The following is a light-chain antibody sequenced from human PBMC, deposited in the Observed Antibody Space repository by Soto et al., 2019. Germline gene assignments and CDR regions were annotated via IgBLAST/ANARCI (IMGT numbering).Light chain of an antibody. V-gene: IGKV3-15*01. Sequence: ENVLTQSPGTLSLSPGERATLSCRASQSVSSSNLAWYQQKPGQAPRLLIYGASTRATGIPARFSGSGSGTEFTLTISSLQSEDFAVYYCQQYNNWPWTFGQGTKVDIK. CDR1: QSVSSSN. CDR3: QQYNNWPWT. J-gene: IGKJ1*01. CDR2: GAS.